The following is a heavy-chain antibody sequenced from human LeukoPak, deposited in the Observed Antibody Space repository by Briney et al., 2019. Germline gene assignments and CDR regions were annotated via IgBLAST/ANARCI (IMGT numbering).Heavy chain of an antibody. CDR2: IDWDDDK. Sequence: SGLALVKPTQTLTLTCTFSGFSISTSGMCVSWIRQPPRTALERLARIDWDDDKYYSTSLKTRLTISKDTSKNQVDLTMTNMDPVDTATYYCARSISDSSGYYYPDYWGQGTLVT. J-gene: IGHJ4*02. CDR1: GFSISTSGMC. V-gene: IGHV2-70*11. D-gene: IGHD3-22*01. CDR3: ARSISDSSGYYYPDY.